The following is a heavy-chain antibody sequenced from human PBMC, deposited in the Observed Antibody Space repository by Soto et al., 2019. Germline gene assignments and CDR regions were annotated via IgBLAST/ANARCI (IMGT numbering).Heavy chain of an antibody. CDR1: GGSISSGGYS. CDR3: ARDNRSGYYFDY. V-gene: IGHV4-30-2*01. J-gene: IGHJ4*02. Sequence: SDTLSLTCTVSGGSISSGGYSWNWIRQPPGKGLEWIGNIYQSGTTDYNPSLKSRVTISVDSSKNQFSLKLSSVTAADTAVYYCARDNRSGYYFDYWGQGTLVTVS. D-gene: IGHD3-22*01. CDR2: IYQSGTT.